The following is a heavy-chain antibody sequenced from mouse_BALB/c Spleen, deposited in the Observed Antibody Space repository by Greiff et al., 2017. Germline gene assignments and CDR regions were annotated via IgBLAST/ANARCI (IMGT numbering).Heavy chain of an antibody. CDR1: GYTFTDYA. CDR3: ARGCDEAWFAY. V-gene: IGHV1S137*01. CDR2: ISTYYGDA. J-gene: IGHJ3*01. Sequence: QVQLQQSGAELVRPGVSVKISCKGSGYTFTDYAMHWVKQSHAKSLEWIGVISTYYGDASYNQKFKGKATMTVDKSSRTAYMELARLTSEDSAIYCCARGCDEAWFAYWGQGTLVTVSA.